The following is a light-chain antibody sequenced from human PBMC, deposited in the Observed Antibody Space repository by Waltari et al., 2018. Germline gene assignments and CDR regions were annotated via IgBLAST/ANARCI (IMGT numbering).Light chain of an antibody. CDR1: QGISSL. J-gene: IGKJ5*01. CDR2: TAS. Sequence: DIQLTQSPSFLSASVGDRVTITCRSSQGISSLLAWYQQKAGKAPQLLIHTASTVQGGVPSRFSGSRSGTDFTLTISSLQPEDFATYYCQQRHSYPITFGQGTRLDIK. V-gene: IGKV1-9*01. CDR3: QQRHSYPIT.